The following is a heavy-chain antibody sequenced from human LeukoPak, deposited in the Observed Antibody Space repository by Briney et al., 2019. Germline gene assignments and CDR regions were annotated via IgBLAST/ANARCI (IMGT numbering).Heavy chain of an antibody. CDR1: GGSISSYY. CDR3: ARLLRGELTFDY. Sequence: SETLSLTCTVSGGSISSYYWSWIRQPPGKGLEWIGYIYYSGSTDYNPSLKSRVTISVDTSKNQFSLKLSSVTAADTAVYYCARLLRGELTFDYWGQGTLVTVSS. CDR2: IYYSGST. V-gene: IGHV4-59*08. J-gene: IGHJ4*02. D-gene: IGHD1-26*01.